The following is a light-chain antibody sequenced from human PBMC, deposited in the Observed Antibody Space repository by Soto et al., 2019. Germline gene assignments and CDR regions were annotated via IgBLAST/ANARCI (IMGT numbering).Light chain of an antibody. CDR3: QQRIDWPGT. V-gene: IGKV3-11*01. CDR1: PSVGNY. CDR2: DAS. Sequence: EIVLTQSPATLSLSPGERATLSCRASPSVGNYLAWYQQKPGQAPRLLIYDASNRAPGIPARFSGSGSGTVVTLTISSLEPEDFAIYYCQQRIDWPGTFGQGTRLEIK. J-gene: IGKJ5*01.